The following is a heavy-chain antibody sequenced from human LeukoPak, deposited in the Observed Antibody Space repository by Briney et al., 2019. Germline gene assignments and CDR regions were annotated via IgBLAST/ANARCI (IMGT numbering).Heavy chain of an antibody. V-gene: IGHV4-34*01. D-gene: IGHD3-10*01. CDR2: INHSGST. Sequence: SETLSLTCAVYGGSFSGYYWSWIRQPPGKGLEWIGEINHSGSTNYNPSLKSRVTISVDTSKNQSSLKLSSVTAADTAVYYCARGRRITMVRGVRGTDDYWGQGTLVTVSS. J-gene: IGHJ4*02. CDR3: ARGRRITMVRGVRGTDDY. CDR1: GGSFSGYY.